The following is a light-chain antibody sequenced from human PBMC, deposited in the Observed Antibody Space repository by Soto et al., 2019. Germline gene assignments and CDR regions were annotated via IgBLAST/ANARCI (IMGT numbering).Light chain of an antibody. CDR1: QSVLYSSNNKNY. CDR3: QQYYSTLFT. Sequence: DIVMTQSPDSLAVSLGERATINCKSSQSVLYSSNNKNYLAWYQQKPGQPPKLLIHWASTRESGVPDRFSGRGSGTDFTLTISSLQAEDVAVYYCQQYYSTLFTFGPGTKVDIK. J-gene: IGKJ3*01. V-gene: IGKV4-1*01. CDR2: WAS.